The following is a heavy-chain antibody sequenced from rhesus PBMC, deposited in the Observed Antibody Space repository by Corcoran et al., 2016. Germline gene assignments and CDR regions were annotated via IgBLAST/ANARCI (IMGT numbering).Heavy chain of an antibody. CDR3: GRGYTD. J-gene: IGHJ4*01. D-gene: IGHD5-24*01. CDR1: GFTFSNYW. Sequence: EVHLVETGGGLVQPGGSLKLSCAASGFTFSNYWMGWVRPAPGKGVSCVCHIKNKADGAINAYAVSVKGRFTISRNVTKNALHLQMNSLKTEDTACYYCGRGYTDWGQGVLVTVSS. CDR2: IKNKADGAIN. V-gene: IGHV3-16*02.